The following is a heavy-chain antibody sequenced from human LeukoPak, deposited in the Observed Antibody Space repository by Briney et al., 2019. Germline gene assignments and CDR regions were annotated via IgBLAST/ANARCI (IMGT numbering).Heavy chain of an antibody. CDR1: GFTVSSNY. V-gene: IGHV3-53*01. D-gene: IGHD1-26*01. CDR3: ARLPGSYYFGY. Sequence: GGSLRLSCAASGFTVSSNYMSWVRQAPGKGLEWVSVIYSGGSTYYADSVKGRFTISRDNSKNTLYLQMNSLRAEDTAVYYCARLPGSYYFGYWGQGTLVTVSS. J-gene: IGHJ4*02. CDR2: IYSGGST.